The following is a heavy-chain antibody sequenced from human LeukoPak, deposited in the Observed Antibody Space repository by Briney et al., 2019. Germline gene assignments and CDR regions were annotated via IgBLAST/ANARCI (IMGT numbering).Heavy chain of an antibody. CDR3: AKDLVTYSGYEEYYFDY. CDR2: ISGSGGST. Sequence: PGGSLRLSCAASGSTFSSYAMSWVRQAPGKGLEWVSAISGSGGSTYYADSVKGWFTISRDNSKNTLYLQMNSLRAEDTAVYYCAKDLVTYSGYEEYYFDYWGQGTMVTVSS. CDR1: GSTFSSYA. J-gene: IGHJ4*02. D-gene: IGHD5-12*01. V-gene: IGHV3-23*01.